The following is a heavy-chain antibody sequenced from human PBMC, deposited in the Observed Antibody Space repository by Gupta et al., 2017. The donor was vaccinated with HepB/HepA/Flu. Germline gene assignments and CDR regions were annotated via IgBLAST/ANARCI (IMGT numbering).Heavy chain of an antibody. J-gene: IGHJ4*02. V-gene: IGHV3-30-3*01. Sequence: QVQLVESGGGVVQPGRSLRLSCAVSGFTFSYFTMHWFRQAPGKGLEWVAVISYDGSYEYYADSVKGRFSITRDNSKNTMNLQMNSLRVDDTAVYYCAREGGRSGDSTFDYWGQGTLVTVSS. CDR3: AREGGRSGDSTFDY. CDR2: ISYDGSYE. D-gene: IGHD1-26*01. CDR1: GFTFSYFT.